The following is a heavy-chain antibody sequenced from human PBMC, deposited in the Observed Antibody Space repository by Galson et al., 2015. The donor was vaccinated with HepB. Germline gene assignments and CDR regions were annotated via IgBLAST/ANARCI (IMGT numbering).Heavy chain of an antibody. D-gene: IGHD2-2*01. CDR3: VKDGGYCSSTSCHIYFYGLDV. CDR1: GFTFSSHG. V-gene: IGHV3-33*06. J-gene: IGHJ6*02. CDR2: IWYDGTNK. Sequence: SLRLSCAASGFTFSSHGMHWVRQAPGKGLEWVAVIWYDGTNKNYADSVKGRFIISRDNSKNTLYLQMNSLRADDTAVYYCVKDGGYCSSTSCHIYFYGLDVWGQGTTVTVSS.